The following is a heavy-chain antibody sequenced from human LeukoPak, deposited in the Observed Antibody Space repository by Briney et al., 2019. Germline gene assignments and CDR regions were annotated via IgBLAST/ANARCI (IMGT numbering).Heavy chain of an antibody. CDR1: GGSISSSSYY. CDR3: ARGPYYYDSPYFDH. V-gene: IGHV4-39*07. Sequence: SETLSLTCTVSGGSISSSSYYWGWIRQPPGKGLEWIGSINYSGSTYYNPSLKSRVTISVDTSKNQFSLKLSSVTAADTAVYYCARGPYYYDSPYFDHWGQGTLVTVSS. J-gene: IGHJ4*02. D-gene: IGHD3-22*01. CDR2: INYSGST.